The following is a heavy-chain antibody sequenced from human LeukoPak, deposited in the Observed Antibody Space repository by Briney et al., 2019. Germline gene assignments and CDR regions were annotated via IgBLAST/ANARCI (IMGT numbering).Heavy chain of an antibody. V-gene: IGHV3-23*01. CDR3: ASDRASYYYGSGSYYSPY. J-gene: IGHJ4*02. CDR2: ISGSGGST. Sequence: PGGSLRLSCAASGFTFSSYAMSWVRQAPGKGLEWVSAISGSGGSTYYADSVKGRFTISRDNSKNTLYLQMSSLRAEDTAVYYCASDRASYYYGSGSYYSPYWGQGTLVTVSS. CDR1: GFTFSSYA. D-gene: IGHD3-10*01.